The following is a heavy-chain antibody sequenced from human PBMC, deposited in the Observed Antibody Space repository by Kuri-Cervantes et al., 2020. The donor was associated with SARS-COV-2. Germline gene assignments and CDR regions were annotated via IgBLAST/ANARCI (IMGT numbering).Heavy chain of an antibody. V-gene: IGHV4-61*01. CDR2: IYYSGST. D-gene: IGHD3-22*01. Sequence: SETLSLTCTVSGGSVSSGSYYWSWIRQPPGKGLEWIGYIYYSGSTNYNPSLKSRVTISVDTSKNQFSLKLSSVTAADTAVYYCARGRTSGYYYYFDYWGQGTLVTVSS. J-gene: IGHJ4*02. CDR3: ARGRTSGYYYYFDY. CDR1: GGSVSSGSYY.